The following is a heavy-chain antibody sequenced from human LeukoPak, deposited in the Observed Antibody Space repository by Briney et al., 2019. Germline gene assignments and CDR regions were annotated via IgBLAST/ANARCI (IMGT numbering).Heavy chain of an antibody. D-gene: IGHD6-13*01. CDR1: GSTFSSYG. Sequence: GGSLRLSCAASGSTFSSYGMHWVRQAPGKGLEWVAVIWYDGSNKYYADSVKGRFTISRDNSKNTLYLQMNSLRAEDTAVYYCAKGGDSSSWFYYYYYYMDVWGKGTTVTVSS. V-gene: IGHV3-33*06. CDR2: IWYDGSNK. CDR3: AKGGDSSSWFYYYYYYMDV. J-gene: IGHJ6*03.